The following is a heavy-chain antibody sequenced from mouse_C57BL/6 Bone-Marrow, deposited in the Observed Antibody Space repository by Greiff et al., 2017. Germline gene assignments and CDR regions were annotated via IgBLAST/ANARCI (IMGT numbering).Heavy chain of an antibody. CDR2: IDPSDSDT. J-gene: IGHJ3*01. CDR1: GYTFTSYW. CDR3: ASPYEYDVFAY. D-gene: IGHD2-4*01. Sequence: QVQLQQPGAELVRPGSSVKLSCKASGYTFTSYWMHWVKQRPIQGLEWIGNIDPSDSDTHYNQKFKDKATLTVDKSSSTAYMQLSSLTSEDSAVYYCASPYEYDVFAYWGQGTLVTVSA. V-gene: IGHV1-52*01.